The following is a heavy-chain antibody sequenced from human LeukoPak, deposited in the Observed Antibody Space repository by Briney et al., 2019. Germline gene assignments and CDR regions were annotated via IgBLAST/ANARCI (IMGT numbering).Heavy chain of an antibody. V-gene: IGHV4-4*07. J-gene: IGHJ6*02. CDR2: IYTSGST. CDR3: ARETKFYYGMDV. CDR1: GGSISSYY. Sequence: SETLSLTCTVSGGSISSYYWSWLRQPAGKGLEWIGRIYTSGSTNYNPSLKSRLTMSADTSKNQFSLKLSSVTAADTAVYYCARETKFYYGMDVWGQGTTVTVSS. D-gene: IGHD1-1*01.